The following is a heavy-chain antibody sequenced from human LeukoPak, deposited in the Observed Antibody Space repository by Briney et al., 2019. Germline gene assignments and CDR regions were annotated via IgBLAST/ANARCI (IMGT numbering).Heavy chain of an antibody. D-gene: IGHD6-25*01. Sequence: SETLSLTCAVYGGSFSGYYWSWIRQPPGKGLEWIGEINHSGSTNYNPSLKSRVTISVDTSKNQFSLKLSSVTAADTAVYYCARHQRYYMDVWGKGTTVTVSS. V-gene: IGHV4-34*01. J-gene: IGHJ6*03. CDR1: GGSFSGYY. CDR2: INHSGST. CDR3: ARHQRYYMDV.